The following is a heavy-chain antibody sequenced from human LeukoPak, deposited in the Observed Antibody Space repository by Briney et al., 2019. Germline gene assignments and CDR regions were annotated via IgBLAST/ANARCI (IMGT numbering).Heavy chain of an antibody. CDR1: GYTITGYY. D-gene: IGHD1-1*01. Sequence: GASVKVSCKAFGYTITGYYIHWVRQAPGQGLEWMGWINPNNGGTNSAQKFQGRVTMTGDTSIGTAYMELNRLTYDDTAVYYCGRDRHWNQGNFDYWGQGTLVTVSS. CDR2: INPNNGGT. V-gene: IGHV1-2*02. J-gene: IGHJ4*02. CDR3: GRDRHWNQGNFDY.